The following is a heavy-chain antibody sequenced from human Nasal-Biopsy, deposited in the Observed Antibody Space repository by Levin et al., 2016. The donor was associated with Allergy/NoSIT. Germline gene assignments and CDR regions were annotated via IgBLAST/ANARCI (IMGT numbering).Heavy chain of an antibody. J-gene: IGHJ5*02. Sequence: ASVKVSCKASGYRFSSNGISWVRQAPGQRHEWMGWINAYDGDTKYAQNFQGRVTLTTDTSSSTVYMELRSLRSDDTAVYYCARGIDYKMWFDAWGQGTLVTVSP. CDR3: ARGIDYKMWFDA. CDR2: INAYDGDT. CDR1: GYRFSSNG. V-gene: IGHV1-18*01. D-gene: IGHD4-11*01.